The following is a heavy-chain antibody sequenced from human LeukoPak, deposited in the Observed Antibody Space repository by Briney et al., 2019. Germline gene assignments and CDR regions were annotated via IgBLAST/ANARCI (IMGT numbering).Heavy chain of an antibody. CDR2: INPNSGGT. CDR3: AALKASADYYYGMDV. Sequence: ASVKVSCKASGYTFAAYYMHWVRQAPGQGLEWMGWINPNSGGTNYAQNFQGRATMTRDTSISTAYMELSRLTSDDTAVYYCAALKASADYYYGMDVWGQGTTVTVSS. CDR1: GYTFAAYY. V-gene: IGHV1-2*02. J-gene: IGHJ6*02. D-gene: IGHD6-6*01.